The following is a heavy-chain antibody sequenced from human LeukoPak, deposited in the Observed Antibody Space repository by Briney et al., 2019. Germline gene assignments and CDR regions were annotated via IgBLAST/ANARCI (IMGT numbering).Heavy chain of an antibody. CDR1: GGSISSGSYY. CDR2: IYTSGST. CDR3: ARGVYSSSRPFDY. Sequence: SETLSLTCTVSGGSISSGSYYWSWIRQPAGKGLEWIGRIYTSGSTNYNPSLKSRVTISVDTSKNQFSLKLSSVTAADTAVYYCARGVYSSSRPFDYWDQGTLVTVSS. D-gene: IGHD6-6*01. J-gene: IGHJ4*02. V-gene: IGHV4-61*02.